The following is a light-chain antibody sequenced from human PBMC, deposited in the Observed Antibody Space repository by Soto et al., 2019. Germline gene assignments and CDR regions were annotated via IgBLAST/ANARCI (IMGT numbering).Light chain of an antibody. CDR3: QQFNDWPLT. J-gene: IGKJ4*01. V-gene: IGKV3-15*01. Sequence: DIEMTQSPATLSVPPGERATLSCRASQSVFRDLAWYQQKPGQAPRLLIYRASTRATAIPARFSGSGSGTEFTLTISSLQSEDSAVYYCQQFNDWPLTFGGGSKVEIK. CDR2: RAS. CDR1: QSVFRD.